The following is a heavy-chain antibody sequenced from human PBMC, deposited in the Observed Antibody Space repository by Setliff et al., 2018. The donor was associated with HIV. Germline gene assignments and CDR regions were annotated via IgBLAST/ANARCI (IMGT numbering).Heavy chain of an antibody. CDR1: GGSISRDSFY. D-gene: IGHD3-10*01. CDR2: IYYSGTT. J-gene: IGHJ6*03. V-gene: IGHV4-39*02. CDR3: ARDRRGYYYGSGSCYMDV. Sequence: SETLSLTCTVSGGSISRDSFYWGWFRQPPGEGLEWIGSIYYSGTTYYAPSLETRLTISVDTSTNQFSLKLSSVTAADTAVYYCARDRRGYYYGSGSCYMDVWGTGTTVTVSS.